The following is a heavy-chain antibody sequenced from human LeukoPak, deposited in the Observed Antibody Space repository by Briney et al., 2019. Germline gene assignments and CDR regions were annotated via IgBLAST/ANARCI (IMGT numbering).Heavy chain of an antibody. CDR1: GFTFSSYG. V-gene: IGHV3-23*01. D-gene: IGHD3-10*01. J-gene: IGHJ4*02. Sequence: GGSLRLSCAASGFTFSSYGMSWVRQAPGKWLEWVSAISGSGGSTYYADSVKGRFTISRDNSKNALYLQMNSLRAEDTAVYYCAKDLRDSGYYYGSGSYTYWGQGTLVTVSS. CDR3: AKDLRDSGYYYGSGSYTY. CDR2: ISGSGGST.